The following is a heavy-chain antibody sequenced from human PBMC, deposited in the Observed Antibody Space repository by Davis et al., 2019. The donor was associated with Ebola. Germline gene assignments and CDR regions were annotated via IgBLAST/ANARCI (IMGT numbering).Heavy chain of an antibody. CDR3: TATVTTSDY. D-gene: IGHD4-17*01. Sequence: GGSLRLSCAASGFTFSGSAMHWVRRASGKGLEWVGRIRSKANSYATAYAASVKGRFTISRDDSKNTAYLQMNSLKTEDTAVYYCTATVTTSDYWGQGTLVTVSS. CDR2: IRSKANSYAT. V-gene: IGHV3-73*01. CDR1: GFTFSGSA. J-gene: IGHJ4*02.